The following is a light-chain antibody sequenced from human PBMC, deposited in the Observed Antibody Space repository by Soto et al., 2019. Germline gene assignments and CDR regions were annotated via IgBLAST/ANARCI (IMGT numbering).Light chain of an antibody. CDR3: HQYGSSPPYT. Sequence: EVVLTQSPGTLSLSPGERATLSCRASQTIKDNYLAWYQQRPGQAPGLLIYGSSDRATGIPDRFSGSGSGTDFSLTISRLEPEDFAVYYCHQYGSSPPYTFGQGTKLEI. V-gene: IGKV3-20*01. CDR2: GSS. CDR1: QTIKDNY. J-gene: IGKJ2*01.